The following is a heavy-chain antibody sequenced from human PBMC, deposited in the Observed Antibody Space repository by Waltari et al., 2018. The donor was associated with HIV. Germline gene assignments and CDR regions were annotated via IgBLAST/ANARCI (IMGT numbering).Heavy chain of an antibody. CDR2: IKSNTDGWTT. D-gene: IGHD3-16*01. CDR1: GFTFSDAW. Sequence: EVLLVESGGGLGKPGGYLRLHCADFGFTFSDAWMSWVRQAPGKGLEWVGRIKSNTDGWTTDYAAPVKGRFTISRDDSKTTLYLEMNSLKTEDTAVYYCTTVGGGTRDYWGQGTLITVSS. J-gene: IGHJ4*02. V-gene: IGHV3-15*01. CDR3: TTVGGGTRDY.